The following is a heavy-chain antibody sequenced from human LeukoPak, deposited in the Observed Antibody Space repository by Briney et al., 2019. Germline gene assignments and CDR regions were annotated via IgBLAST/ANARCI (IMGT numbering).Heavy chain of an antibody. CDR3: ARGFSSSWYEIDC. CDR2: ISGSGGNT. Sequence: GGSLRLSCTASGFIFSNYAMNWVRQAPGKGLEWVSGISGSGGNTYYADSVKGRFTISRDNTKNTLYLQMNSLRAEDTAVYYCARGFSSSWYEIDCWGQGTLVTVSS. D-gene: IGHD6-13*01. CDR1: GFIFSNYA. V-gene: IGHV3-23*01. J-gene: IGHJ4*02.